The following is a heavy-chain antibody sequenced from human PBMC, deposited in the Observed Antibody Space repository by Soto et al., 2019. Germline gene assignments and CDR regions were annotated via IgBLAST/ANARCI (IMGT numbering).Heavy chain of an antibody. J-gene: IGHJ4*02. Sequence: PSETLSLTCTVSGGSISRYYWTWIRQPPGKGLEWIGYIYYSGSSNYNASLKSRLTMSVDTSKNQFSLKLSSVTAADTAVYYCEQGLGYFDSWGPGVLVTVSS. CDR1: GGSISRYY. CDR2: IYYSGSS. V-gene: IGHV4-59*01. D-gene: IGHD1-26*01. CDR3: EQGLGYFDS.